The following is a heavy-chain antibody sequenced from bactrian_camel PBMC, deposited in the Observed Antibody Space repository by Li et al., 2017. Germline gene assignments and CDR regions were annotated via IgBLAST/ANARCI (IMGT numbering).Heavy chain of an antibody. CDR2: IGSVDSFT. CDR3: ATSRSWDFGY. J-gene: IGHJ6*01. CDR1: GITYHDYY. Sequence: VQLVESGGGSVQTGGSMRLSCAASGITYHDYYMGWFRQAPGKEREGVAAIGSVDSFTFYAVSVKGRLTISRDNTKNTVYLQMNSLKSEDTALYYCATSRSWDFGYWGQGTQVTVS. V-gene: IGHV3S60*01. D-gene: IGHD6*01.